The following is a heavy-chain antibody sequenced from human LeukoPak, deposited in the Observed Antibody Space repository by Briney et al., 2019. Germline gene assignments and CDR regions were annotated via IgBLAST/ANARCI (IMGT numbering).Heavy chain of an antibody. Sequence: PGGSLSLSCAASGFTFNSYSMNWVCQAPGKGLEWVSSISSSGSYIDYADSVKGRFTISRDNAKNSLFLQMNTLRAEDTAVYYCARDLHSYGYEPHDFWGQGTLVTVSS. CDR2: ISSSGSYI. J-gene: IGHJ4*02. D-gene: IGHD5-18*01. V-gene: IGHV3-21*01. CDR3: ARDLHSYGYEPHDF. CDR1: GFTFNSYS.